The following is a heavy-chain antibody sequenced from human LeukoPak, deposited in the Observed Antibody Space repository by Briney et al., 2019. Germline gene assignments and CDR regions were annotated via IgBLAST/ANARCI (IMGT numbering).Heavy chain of an antibody. CDR1: GLTFSSYP. D-gene: IGHD2-15*01. J-gene: IGHJ6*02. CDR2: ISGSGGST. Sequence: QAGGSLRLSCAASGLTFSSYPMSWVRQAPGKGLEWVSAISGSGGSTYYADSVKGRFTISRDNSKNTLYLQMNSLRAEDTAVYYCAKDDCSGGSCYYYYGMDVWGQGTTVTVSS. CDR3: AKDDCSGGSCYYYYGMDV. V-gene: IGHV3-23*01.